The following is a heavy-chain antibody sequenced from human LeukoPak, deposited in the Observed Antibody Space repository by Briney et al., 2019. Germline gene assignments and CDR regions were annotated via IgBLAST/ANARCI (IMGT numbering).Heavy chain of an antibody. J-gene: IGHJ5*02. CDR1: GLTFSCYS. CDR3: ASWGGVRGVITNNWFDP. CDR2: ISSSSSYI. V-gene: IGHV3-21*01. D-gene: IGHD3-10*01. Sequence: GGSLRLSHAASGLTFSCYSMHWVRQAPGKGLEWVSSISSSSSYIYYADSVKGRFTISRDNAKNSLYLQMNSLSAEDTAVYYCASWGGVRGVITNNWFDPWGQGNLVTVSS.